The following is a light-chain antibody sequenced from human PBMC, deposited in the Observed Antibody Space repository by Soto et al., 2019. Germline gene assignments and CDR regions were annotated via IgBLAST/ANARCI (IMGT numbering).Light chain of an antibody. CDR1: QTSSSW. V-gene: IGKV1-5*03. CDR3: QHYNSYSEA. CDR2: KAS. Sequence: DIQMTQSPSTLSGSVGDRVTITCRASQTSSSWLAWYQQKPGKAPKLLIYKASTLKSGVPSRFSGSGSGTAFTLTISSLQPDDVATYYFQHYNSYSEAFGQGTKVELK. J-gene: IGKJ1*01.